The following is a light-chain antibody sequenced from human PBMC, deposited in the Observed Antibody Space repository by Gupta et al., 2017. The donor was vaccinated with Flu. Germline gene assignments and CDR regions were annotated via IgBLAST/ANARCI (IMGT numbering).Light chain of an antibody. Sequence: PSSVSASVGDRVTLSCRASQGVGSWLAWYQQIPGKAPKLLVYGTSQLQDGVPSRFSGSRSGTDFTLTISSRQPEDFATYYCQQADSFPRTFGQGTKVEIK. CDR1: QGVGSW. CDR3: QQADSFPRT. J-gene: IGKJ1*01. CDR2: GTS. V-gene: IGKV1-12*01.